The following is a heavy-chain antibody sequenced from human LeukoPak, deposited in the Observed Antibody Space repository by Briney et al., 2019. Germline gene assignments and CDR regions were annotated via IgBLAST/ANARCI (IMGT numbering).Heavy chain of an antibody. CDR3: VKTPLRLGELSPEYFQH. D-gene: IGHD3-16*02. V-gene: IGHV3-64D*09. J-gene: IGHJ1*01. CDR1: GFXFSSYA. Sequence: GGSLRLSCSASGFXFSSYAIHWVRQAPGKGLEYVSAISSNGGSTYYADSVKGRFTISRDNSKNTLYLQMSSLRPEDTAVYYCVKTPLRLGELSPEYFQHWGQGTLVTVSS. CDR2: ISSNGGST.